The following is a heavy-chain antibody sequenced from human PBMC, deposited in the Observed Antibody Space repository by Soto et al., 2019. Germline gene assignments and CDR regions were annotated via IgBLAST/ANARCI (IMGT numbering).Heavy chain of an antibody. CDR1: GFTCSDYY. J-gene: IGHJ3*02. V-gene: IGHV3-11*06. CDR3: ARVRGYVLRFWEWISGAFDI. Sequence: TGGSLRLSCAASGFTCSDYYMSGIRQAPGKGLEWVSYISSSSSYTNYADSVKGRFTISRDNDKNSLYLQMNSLRAEDTAVYYCARVRGYVLRFWEWISGAFDIWGQGTMGTV. D-gene: IGHD3-3*01. CDR2: ISSSSSYT.